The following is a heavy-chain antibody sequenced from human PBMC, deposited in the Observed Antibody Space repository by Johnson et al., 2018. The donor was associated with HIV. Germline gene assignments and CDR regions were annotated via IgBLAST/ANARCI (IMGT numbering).Heavy chain of an antibody. CDR1: GFAVSKNY. CDR2: ISYDGSNK. D-gene: IGHD2-15*01. J-gene: IGHJ3*02. CDR3: AIQRSGGKGGGAFDI. V-gene: IGHV3-30-3*01. Sequence: QVLLVESGGGLVQPGGSLRLSCAASGFAVSKNYLTWVRQAPGKGLEWVAVISYDGSNKYYADSVKGRFTISRDNSKNTLYLQMNSLRGEDTAVYYCAIQRSGGKGGGAFDIWGQGTMVTVSS.